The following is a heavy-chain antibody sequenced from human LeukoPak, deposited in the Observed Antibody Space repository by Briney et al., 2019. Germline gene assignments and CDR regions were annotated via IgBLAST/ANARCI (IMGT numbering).Heavy chain of an antibody. Sequence: VASVKVSCKASGYTFTGYYMHWVRQAPGQGLEWMGWINPNSGGTNYAQKFQGRVTMTTDTSTSTAYMELRSLRSDDTAVYYCARDGVVPAPFDPWGQGTLVTVSS. CDR2: INPNSGGT. V-gene: IGHV1-2*02. CDR3: ARDGVVPAPFDP. J-gene: IGHJ5*02. CDR1: GYTFTGYY. D-gene: IGHD2-2*01.